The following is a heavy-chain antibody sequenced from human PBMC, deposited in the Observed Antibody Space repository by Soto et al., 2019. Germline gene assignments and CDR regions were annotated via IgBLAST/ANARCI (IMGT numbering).Heavy chain of an antibody. J-gene: IGHJ6*02. CDR1: GYTFTSYG. V-gene: IGHV1-18*01. Sequence: ASVKVSCKASGYTFTSYGISWVRQAPGQGLEWMGWISAYNGNTNYAQKLQGRDTMTTDTSTSTAYMELRSLRSDDTAVYYCAREREVRGVIITSYYYGMDVWGQGTTVTVSS. CDR2: ISAYNGNT. D-gene: IGHD3-10*01. CDR3: AREREVRGVIITSYYYGMDV.